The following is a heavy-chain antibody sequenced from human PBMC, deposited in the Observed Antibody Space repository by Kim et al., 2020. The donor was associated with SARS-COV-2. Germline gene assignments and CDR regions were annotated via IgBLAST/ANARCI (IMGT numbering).Heavy chain of an antibody. D-gene: IGHD2-2*01. Sequence: GTGLGCFGGMYYNGSPSYSPSLKSRVTILIDAPRNQFSLKLRSVTAADTAIYYCARLTRYYYYGLEVWGQGTTVIVSS. CDR3: ARLTRYYYYGLEV. CDR2: MYYNGSP. J-gene: IGHJ6*02. V-gene: IGHV4-39*01.